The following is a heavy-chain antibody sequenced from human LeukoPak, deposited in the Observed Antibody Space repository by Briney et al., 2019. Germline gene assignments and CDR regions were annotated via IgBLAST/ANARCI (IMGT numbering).Heavy chain of an antibody. V-gene: IGHV1-18*01. J-gene: IGHJ4*02. CDR2: ISAYNGNT. CDR1: GYTFTSYG. D-gene: IGHD3-3*01. CDR3: AMVDFWANRFDY. Sequence: ASVRXSCKASGYTFTSYGISWVRQAPGQGLEWMGWISAYNGNTNYAQKLQGRVTMTTDTSTSTAYMELRSLRSDDTAVYYCAMVDFWANRFDYWGQGTLVTVSS.